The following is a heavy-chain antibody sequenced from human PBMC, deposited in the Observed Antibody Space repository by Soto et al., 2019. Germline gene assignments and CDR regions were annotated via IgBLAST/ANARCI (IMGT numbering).Heavy chain of an antibody. Sequence: ETLSLTCTVSGGSICSSSYYWGWIRQPPGKGLEWIGSIYYSGSTYYNPSLKSRVTISVDTSKNQFSLKLSSVTAADTAVYYCARSLLLWFGELSDYYDSSGYYFDYWGQGTLVTVSS. CDR3: ARSLLLWFGELSDYYDSSGYYFDY. D-gene: IGHD3-22*01. CDR1: GGSICSSSYY. J-gene: IGHJ4*02. CDR2: IYYSGST. V-gene: IGHV4-39*01.